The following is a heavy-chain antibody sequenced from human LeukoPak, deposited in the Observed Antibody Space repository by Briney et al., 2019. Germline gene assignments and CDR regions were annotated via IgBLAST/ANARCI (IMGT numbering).Heavy chain of an antibody. Sequence: ASVQISCKASGDSFSTSHMHWVRQAPGKGLEWMGKINPSGGSTSYAQQFRGRLSMTRDLSMSTVYVELSSLTFEDTAVYYCVRNLMQFTGLAYWGQGTLVTVSS. CDR3: VRNLMQFTGLAY. CDR1: GDSFSTSH. D-gene: IGHD2-8*02. CDR2: INPSGGST. J-gene: IGHJ4*02. V-gene: IGHV1-46*01.